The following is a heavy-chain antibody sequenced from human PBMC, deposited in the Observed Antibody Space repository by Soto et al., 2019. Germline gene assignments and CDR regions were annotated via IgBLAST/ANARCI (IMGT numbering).Heavy chain of an antibody. V-gene: IGHV4-31*02. D-gene: IGHD1-1*01. Sequence: HQHPGKGLEWIGYIYYSGSTYYNPSLKSRVTISVDTSKNQFSLKLSSVTAADTALFFRAGGGIRHLCTVSACLLTRSSDL. CDR2: IYYSGST. J-gene: IGHJ2*01. CDR3: AGGGIRHLCTVSACLLTRSSDL.